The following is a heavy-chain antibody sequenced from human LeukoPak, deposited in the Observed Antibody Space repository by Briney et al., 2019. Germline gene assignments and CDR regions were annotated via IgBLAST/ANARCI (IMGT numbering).Heavy chain of an antibody. CDR3: ARGRRYSSTVDY. J-gene: IGHJ4*02. V-gene: IGHV4-39*01. Sequence: PSETLSLTCTVSGGSISSSSYYWGWIRQPPGKGLEWIGSIYYSGSTYYNPSLKSRVTISVDTSKNQFSLKLSSVTAADTAVYYCARGRRYSSTVDYWGQGTLVTVSS. D-gene: IGHD6-13*01. CDR1: GGSISSSSYY. CDR2: IYYSGST.